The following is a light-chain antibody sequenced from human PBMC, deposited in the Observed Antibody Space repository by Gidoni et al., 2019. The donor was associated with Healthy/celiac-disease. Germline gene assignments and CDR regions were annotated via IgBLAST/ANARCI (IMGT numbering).Light chain of an antibody. Sequence: EIVLTQSPGTLSLSQGERATLSCRASQSVSSSYLAWYQQKPGQAPRLLIYGASSRATGIPDRFSGSGSGTDFTLTISRLEPEDFAVYYCQQYGSSPTWTFGQXTKVEIK. CDR3: QQYGSSPTWT. V-gene: IGKV3-20*01. CDR2: GAS. J-gene: IGKJ1*01. CDR1: QSVSSSY.